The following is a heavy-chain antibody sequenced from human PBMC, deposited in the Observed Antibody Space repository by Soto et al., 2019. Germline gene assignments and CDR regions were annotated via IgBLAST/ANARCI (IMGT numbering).Heavy chain of an antibody. J-gene: IGHJ6*02. V-gene: IGHV1-3*01. CDR2: INAGNGNT. Sequence: ASVKVSCKASGYTFTSYAMHWVRQAPGQRLEWMGWINAGNGNTKYSQKFRGRVTITRDTSASTAYMELSSLRSEDTAVYYCARADFWSGYYTDVDYYYGMDVWGQGTTVTVSS. CDR3: ARADFWSGYYTDVDYYYGMDV. D-gene: IGHD3-3*01. CDR1: GYTFTSYA.